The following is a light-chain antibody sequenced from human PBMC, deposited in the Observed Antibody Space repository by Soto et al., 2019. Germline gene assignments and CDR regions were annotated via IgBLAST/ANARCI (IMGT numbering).Light chain of an antibody. Sequence: EIVLTQSPGTLSLSPGERATLSCRASQSVNKNFIAWYQQKPGQAPRLLINGASSRATGIPDRFSGGGSGTEFSLPSDRLEPEDFAVYFCQQYGSSPPTVGGGTKLASK. CDR1: QSVNKNF. V-gene: IGKV3-20*01. CDR3: QQYGSSPPT. CDR2: GAS. J-gene: IGKJ4*01.